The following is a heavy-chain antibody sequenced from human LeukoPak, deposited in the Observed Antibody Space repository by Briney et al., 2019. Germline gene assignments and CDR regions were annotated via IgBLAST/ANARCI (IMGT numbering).Heavy chain of an antibody. Sequence: PGGSLRLSCAASGFPFSSYGMHWVRQAPGKGLELVPFIPYDGSDKFYADSVKGRFTSSIDNSKNTLYLQMNSLRAEDTAVYYCARDNRYFAYWGQGNLVTVSS. CDR3: ARDNRYFAY. CDR1: GFPFSSYG. D-gene: IGHD1-14*01. CDR2: IPYDGSDK. V-gene: IGHV3-30*02. J-gene: IGHJ4*02.